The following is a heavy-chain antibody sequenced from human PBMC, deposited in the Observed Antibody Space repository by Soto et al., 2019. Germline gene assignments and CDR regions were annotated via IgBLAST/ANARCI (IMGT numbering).Heavy chain of an antibody. Sequence: SDTLSLTCTVSGGSISSGGYYCSWIRQHPGKGLEWIGYIYYSGSTYYNPSLKRRVTISVDTSKNQFSLKLSSVSAADTAVYYCARVSRGAALWFDPWGQGTLVTVSS. D-gene: IGHD3-10*01. CDR1: GGSISSGGYY. J-gene: IGHJ5*02. CDR2: IYYSGST. CDR3: ARVSRGAALWFDP. V-gene: IGHV4-31*03.